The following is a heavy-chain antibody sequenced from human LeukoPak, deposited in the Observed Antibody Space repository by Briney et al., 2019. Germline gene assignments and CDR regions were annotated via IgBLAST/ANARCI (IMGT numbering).Heavy chain of an antibody. J-gene: IGHJ5*02. CDR2: IRYDGSNK. Sequence: GGSLRLSCAASGFTFSSYAMHWVRQAPGKGLEWVAFIRYDGSNKYYADSVKGRFTISRDNSKNTLYLQMNSLRAEDTAVYYCAKDRFYGSPYNWFDPWGQGTLVTVSS. CDR3: AKDRFYGSPYNWFDP. V-gene: IGHV3-30*02. D-gene: IGHD3-3*01. CDR1: GFTFSSYA.